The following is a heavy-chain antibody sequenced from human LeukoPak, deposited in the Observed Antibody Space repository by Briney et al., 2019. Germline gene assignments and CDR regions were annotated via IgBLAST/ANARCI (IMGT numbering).Heavy chain of an antibody. CDR3: AKDPTHDYDSSGPDY. J-gene: IGHJ4*02. V-gene: IGHV3-9*01. D-gene: IGHD3-22*01. CDR2: IKWNSAGI. Sequence: GGSLRLSCAASRFIFDNYGMTWVRQAPGKGLEWVSGIKWNSAGIGYADSVKGRFTISRDNAKNSLYLQMNSLRLGDTALYFCAKDPTHDYDSSGPDYWGQGTLVTVSS. CDR1: RFIFDNYG.